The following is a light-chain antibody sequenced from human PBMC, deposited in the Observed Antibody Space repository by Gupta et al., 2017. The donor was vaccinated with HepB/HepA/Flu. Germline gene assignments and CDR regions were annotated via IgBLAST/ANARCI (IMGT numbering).Light chain of an antibody. CDR2: EAS. CDR1: QNIDSR. Sequence: IVMTQSPAPLSLSPGERATLSCRASQNIDSRLAWYQQKRGQATRHLIYEASTSAIRTPARFSGSGSGPDFTLTITSLEPEDFAVHYCQSNTKFGGGTKVEIK. J-gene: IGKJ4*01. CDR3: QSNTK. V-gene: IGKV3-11*01.